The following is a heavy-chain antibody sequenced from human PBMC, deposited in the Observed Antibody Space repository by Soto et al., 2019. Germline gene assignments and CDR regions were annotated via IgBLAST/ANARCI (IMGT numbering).Heavy chain of an antibody. CDR2: SIPMFNKP. CDR3: ARVGDQPYNWFDP. Sequence: QVQLVQSGAGVQRPGSSVKVSCKGSGGTFYRDDISWVRQAPGQGLEWMGRSIPMFNKPNYAQKFQGRVTITAYTSTSTAYRELSSLRAEDTAMYYCARVGDQPYNWFDPWGQGTLATVSS. V-gene: IGHV1-69*04. D-gene: IGHD2-2*01. CDR1: GGTFYRDD. J-gene: IGHJ5*02.